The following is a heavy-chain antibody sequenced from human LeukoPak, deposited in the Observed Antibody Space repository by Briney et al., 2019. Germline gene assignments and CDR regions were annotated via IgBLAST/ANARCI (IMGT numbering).Heavy chain of an antibody. CDR1: GYTLTELS. CDR3: ARVSEYSYGYQGLWYFDY. Sequence: GASVKVSCKVSGYTLTELSMHWVRQAPGKGLGWMGGFDPEDGETIYAQKFQGRVTMTEDTSTDTAYMELSSLRSEDTAVYYCARVSEYSYGYQGLWYFDYWGQGTLVTVSS. D-gene: IGHD5-18*01. CDR2: FDPEDGET. J-gene: IGHJ4*02. V-gene: IGHV1-24*01.